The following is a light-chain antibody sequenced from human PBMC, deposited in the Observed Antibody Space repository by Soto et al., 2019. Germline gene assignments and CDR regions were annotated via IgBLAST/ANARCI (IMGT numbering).Light chain of an antibody. CDR3: QQYNNWPPIT. Sequence: EIVMTQSPATLSVSPGDRATLSCRASQSVRSKLAWYQHKPGQSPRLLIYDTSTRASGIPARFSGSGSGTESTLTISSLQSEDFAVYYCQQYNNWPPITVGPGTRLEIK. CDR1: QSVRSK. J-gene: IGKJ5*01. CDR2: DTS. V-gene: IGKV3-15*01.